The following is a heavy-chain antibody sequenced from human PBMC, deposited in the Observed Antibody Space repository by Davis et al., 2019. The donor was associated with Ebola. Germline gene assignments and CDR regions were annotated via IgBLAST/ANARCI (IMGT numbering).Heavy chain of an antibody. Sequence: GGSLRLSCAASGFTFSSYAMNWVRQAPGQGLEWVSYISGTGGTTYYADSVKGRFTISRDNSKSTLYLQMNSLRAGDTAVYYCAKQRGYGYPAYYFDYWGQGTLVTVSS. D-gene: IGHD5-12*01. CDR1: GFTFSSYA. CDR2: ISGTGGTT. CDR3: AKQRGYGYPAYYFDY. V-gene: IGHV3-23*01. J-gene: IGHJ4*02.